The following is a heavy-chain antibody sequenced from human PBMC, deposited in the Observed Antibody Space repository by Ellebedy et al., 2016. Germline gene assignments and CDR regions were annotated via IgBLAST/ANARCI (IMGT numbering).Heavy chain of an antibody. D-gene: IGHD2/OR15-2a*01. J-gene: IGHJ6*02. CDR2: ISPSGASA. Sequence: ASVKVSCXASGYTFTSYAMHWVRQAPGQGLEWMGIISPSGASATYAQKFQGRVTMTRDTSTSTVYMELSSLRSDDTAVYYCARGGNRSPRDGMDVWGQGTTVTVSS. CDR3: ARGGNRSPRDGMDV. CDR1: GYTFTSYA. V-gene: IGHV1-46*01.